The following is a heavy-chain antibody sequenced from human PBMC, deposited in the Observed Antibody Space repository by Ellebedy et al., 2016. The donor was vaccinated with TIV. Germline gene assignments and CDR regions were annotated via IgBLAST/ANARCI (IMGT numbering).Heavy chain of an antibody. CDR3: ARAIYGASYL. CDR2: INQGGSDR. CDR1: GFTFSSYW. J-gene: IGHJ2*01. Sequence: GESLKISCAASGFTFSSYWMTWVRQAPGKGLEWVANINQGGSDRHYVDSVRGRFTISRDYAGNSLFLQMNSLGAEDTAVYYCARAIYGASYLWGRGTLVTVSS. D-gene: IGHD4-17*01. V-gene: IGHV3-7*01.